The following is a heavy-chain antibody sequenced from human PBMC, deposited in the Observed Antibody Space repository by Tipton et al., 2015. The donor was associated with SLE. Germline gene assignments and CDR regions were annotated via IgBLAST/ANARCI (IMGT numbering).Heavy chain of an antibody. CDR2: IRYDGSNK. CDR1: GFTFSSYG. Sequence: QLVQSGGGVVQPGGSLRLSCAASGFTFSSYGMHWVRQAPGKGLEWVAFIRYDGSNKYYADSVKGRFTISRDNSKNTLYLQMNSLRAEDTAVYYCARGAYYDFLGGYWGQGTLVTVSS. J-gene: IGHJ4*02. V-gene: IGHV3-30*02. CDR3: ARGAYYDFLGGY. D-gene: IGHD3-3*01.